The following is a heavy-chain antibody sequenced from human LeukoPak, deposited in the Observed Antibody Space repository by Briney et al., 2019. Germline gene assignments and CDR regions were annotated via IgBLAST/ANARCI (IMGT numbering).Heavy chain of an antibody. Sequence: PGVSLRLSCAASGFTFTNYAMSWVRQAPGKGLEWVSGISGGGGSTYYADSVKGRFTISSDTSKNTLYLQMNSLRAEDTAVYYCARAYCSTTDCPPGGYWGQGTLVTVSS. V-gene: IGHV3-23*01. J-gene: IGHJ4*02. CDR1: GFTFTNYA. CDR2: ISGGGGST. CDR3: ARAYCSTTDCPPGGY. D-gene: IGHD2-2*01.